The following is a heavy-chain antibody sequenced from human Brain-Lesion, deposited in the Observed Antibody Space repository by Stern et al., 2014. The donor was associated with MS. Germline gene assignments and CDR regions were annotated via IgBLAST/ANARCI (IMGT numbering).Heavy chain of an antibody. CDR3: ARGRVVPGFQYYATDV. D-gene: IGHD2-2*01. Sequence: VQLVESGPGLVKPSQTLSLSCTVSGGSISSGGYYWSWIRQPAGKGLEWIGRIFNSGSTSYHPSPKKRVTISIATSKNQFSLRLNSMTAADTAVYYCARGRVVPGFQYYATDVWGQGTTVIVSS. CDR2: IFNSGST. V-gene: IGHV4-61*02. CDR1: GGSISSGGYY. J-gene: IGHJ6*02.